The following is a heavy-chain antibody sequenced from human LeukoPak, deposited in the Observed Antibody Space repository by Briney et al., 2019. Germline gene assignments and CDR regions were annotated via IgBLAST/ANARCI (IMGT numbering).Heavy chain of an antibody. CDR3: ARERGRSRLLYDY. CDR2: IYYSGST. Sequence: SETLSLTCTVSGGSISSYYWSWIRQPPGKGLEWIGYIYYSGSTNYNPSLKSRVTISVDASKNQFSLKLSSVTAADTAVYYCARERGRSRLLYDYWGQGTLVTVSS. CDR1: GGSISSYY. V-gene: IGHV4-59*01. J-gene: IGHJ4*02. D-gene: IGHD2-15*01.